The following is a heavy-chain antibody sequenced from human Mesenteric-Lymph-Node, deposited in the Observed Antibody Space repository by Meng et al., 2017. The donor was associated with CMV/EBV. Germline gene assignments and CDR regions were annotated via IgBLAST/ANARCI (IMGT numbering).Heavy chain of an antibody. Sequence: GGSLRLSCAASGFTFSDYYMNWVRQAPGKGLEWVSSISSSSTIYYADSVKGRFTISRDNAKNSLYLQMNSLRAEDTAVYYCARVKAVAGEPLDYWGQGTLVTVSS. V-gene: IGHV3-69-1*01. CDR1: GFTFSDYY. CDR2: ISSSSTI. CDR3: ARVKAVAGEPLDY. J-gene: IGHJ4*02. D-gene: IGHD6-19*01.